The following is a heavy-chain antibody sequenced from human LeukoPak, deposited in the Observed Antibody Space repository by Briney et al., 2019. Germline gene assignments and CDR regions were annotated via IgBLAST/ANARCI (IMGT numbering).Heavy chain of an antibody. D-gene: IGHD3-10*01. Sequence: ASVKFSCEASGYTFTGYYMHWVRQAPGQGLEWMGWINPNSGGTNYAQKFQGRVTMTRDTSISTTYMELSRLRSDDTAEYYCARDPPPNRFGEEQDDYWGQGTLVTVSS. CDR2: INPNSGGT. V-gene: IGHV1-2*02. J-gene: IGHJ4*02. CDR3: ARDPPPNRFGEEQDDY. CDR1: GYTFTGYY.